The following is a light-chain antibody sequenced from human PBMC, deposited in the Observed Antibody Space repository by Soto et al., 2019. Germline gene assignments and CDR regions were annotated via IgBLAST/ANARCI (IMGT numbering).Light chain of an antibody. V-gene: IGKV1-5*03. J-gene: IGKJ3*01. Sequence: DIQMTQSPSSLFASVGDRVTITCRASQIINTWLAWYQQRAGRAPKLLIYRASNLVNGVPSRFSGSGSGTEFTLTISSLQPDDFSIYYCQQYETYSGTFGPGTKVDL. CDR3: QQYETYSGT. CDR2: RAS. CDR1: QIINTW.